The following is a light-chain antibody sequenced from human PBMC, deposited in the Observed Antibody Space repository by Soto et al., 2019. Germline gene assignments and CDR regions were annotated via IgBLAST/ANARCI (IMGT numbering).Light chain of an antibody. CDR2: GAS. V-gene: IGKV3-15*01. Sequence: EIVLTQTTATLSVSPGERATLSCRASQSVSSNLAWYQQKPGQAPRLLIYGASTRATGIPARFSGSGSGTDFTLTISSLQSEDFGIYYCQQYYDWLTWTFGQGSKVDI. J-gene: IGKJ1*01. CDR1: QSVSSN. CDR3: QQYYDWLTWT.